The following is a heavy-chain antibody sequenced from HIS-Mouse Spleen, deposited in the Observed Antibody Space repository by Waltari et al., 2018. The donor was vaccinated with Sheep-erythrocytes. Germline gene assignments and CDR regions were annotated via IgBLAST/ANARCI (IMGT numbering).Heavy chain of an antibody. V-gene: IGHV3-9*01. D-gene: IGHD2-2*01. J-gene: IGHJ4*02. CDR1: GFTFDVYA. Sequence: EVQLVESGGGLVQPGRSLRLSCEASGFTFDVYAMHWVRQAPGKGRELCSSIKWNSGSKGYADYVKGRFTSSRDNAKNSLYLQMNSLRAEETAMYYCAKDISRNIVVVPAAVGDYWGQGTLVTVSS. CDR3: AKDISRNIVVVPAAVGDY. CDR2: IKWNSGSK.